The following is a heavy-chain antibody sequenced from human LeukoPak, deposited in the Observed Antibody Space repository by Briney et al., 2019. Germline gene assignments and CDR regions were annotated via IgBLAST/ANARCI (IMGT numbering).Heavy chain of an antibody. Sequence: GGSLRLSCAASGFTFRSYAMSWVRQAPGKGLEWVSTISNSGGGTLYADSVRGRFTISRDNSKNTLYLQMNSLRAEDTAVYYCAKESDSSGYSVPAFDIWGQGTMVTVSS. CDR1: GFTFRSYA. CDR3: AKESDSSGYSVPAFDI. J-gene: IGHJ3*02. V-gene: IGHV3-23*01. CDR2: ISNSGGGT. D-gene: IGHD3-22*01.